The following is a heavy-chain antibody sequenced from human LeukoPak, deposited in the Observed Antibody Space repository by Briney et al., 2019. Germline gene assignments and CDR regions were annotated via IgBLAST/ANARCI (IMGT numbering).Heavy chain of an antibody. Sequence: GESLKISCKGSGYSFTIYWIGWVRQMPGKGLEWMGIIYPGDSDTRYSPSFQGQVTISADKSISTAYLQWSSLKASDTAMYYCARFRDGFDVSDYYYYMDVWGKGTTVTVSS. D-gene: IGHD3-10*01. CDR1: GYSFTIYW. V-gene: IGHV5-51*01. CDR3: ARFRDGFDVSDYYYYMDV. J-gene: IGHJ6*03. CDR2: IYPGDSDT.